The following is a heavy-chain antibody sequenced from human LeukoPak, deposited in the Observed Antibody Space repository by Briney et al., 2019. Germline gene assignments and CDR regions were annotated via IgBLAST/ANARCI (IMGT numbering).Heavy chain of an antibody. CDR2: IRYDGSNT. V-gene: IGHV3-30*02. D-gene: IGHD1-26*01. CDR1: LFTLSSYG. Sequence: VGALRVSCVASLFTLSSYGMHWVRQAPGRGVEGVAFIRYDGSNTYYADSVKGRFTISRDNSKNTLYLQMNSPRDEDTAVYYFSKDSAVLYSGSTRGLFDYWGQGTLVTVSS. CDR3: SKDSAVLYSGSTRGLFDY. J-gene: IGHJ4*02.